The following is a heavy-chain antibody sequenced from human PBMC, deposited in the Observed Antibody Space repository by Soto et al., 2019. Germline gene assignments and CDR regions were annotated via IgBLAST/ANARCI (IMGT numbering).Heavy chain of an antibody. V-gene: IGHV1-46*01. J-gene: IGHJ4*02. Sequence: ASVKVSCKASGYTFTSYYMHWVRQAPGQGLEWMGIINPSGGSTRYAQKFQGRVTMTRDTSTSPVYMELSSLRSEDTAVYYCARDLRQWLVGFFFDDWGQGTLVTVSS. D-gene: IGHD6-19*01. CDR1: GYTFTSYY. CDR2: INPSGGST. CDR3: ARDLRQWLVGFFFDD.